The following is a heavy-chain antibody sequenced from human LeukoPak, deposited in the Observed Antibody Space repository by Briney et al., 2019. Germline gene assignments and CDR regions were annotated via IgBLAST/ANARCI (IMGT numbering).Heavy chain of an antibody. CDR3: AKANWGAGPDY. V-gene: IGHV3-48*03. CDR1: GFTFSSYE. D-gene: IGHD7-27*01. CDR2: ISSSGSTI. J-gene: IGHJ4*02. Sequence: GGSLRLSCAASGFTFSSYEMNWVRQAPGKGLEWVSYISSSGSTIYYADSVKGRFTISRDNAKNSLYLQMNSLRAEDTAVYYCAKANWGAGPDYWGQGTLVTVSS.